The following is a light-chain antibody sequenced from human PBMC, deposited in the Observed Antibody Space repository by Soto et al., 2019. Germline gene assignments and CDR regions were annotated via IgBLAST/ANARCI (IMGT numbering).Light chain of an antibody. CDR2: KAS. CDR3: QHYNSYSEA. J-gene: IGKJ1*01. Sequence: QITRSPFTHTESGGERVTHTCPASQTISSWLAWYQQKPGKAPKLLIYKASTLKSGVPSRFSGSGSGTEFTLTISSLQPDDFATYYCQHYNSYSEAFGQGTKVDTK. CDR1: QTISSW. V-gene: IGKV1-5*03.